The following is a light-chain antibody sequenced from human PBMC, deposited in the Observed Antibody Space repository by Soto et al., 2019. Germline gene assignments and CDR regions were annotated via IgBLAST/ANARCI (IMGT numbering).Light chain of an antibody. CDR1: SSDVGRYNY. CDR2: EVS. V-gene: IGLV2-8*01. Sequence: QSALTQPPSASGSLGQSVTIPCTGTSSDVGRYNYVSWYQQHPGKVPKLLIYEVSNRPSGVPDRFSGSKSGNTASLTVSGLQAEDEADYYCCSYAGSSTPYVFGTGTKVTVL. CDR3: CSYAGSSTPYV. J-gene: IGLJ1*01.